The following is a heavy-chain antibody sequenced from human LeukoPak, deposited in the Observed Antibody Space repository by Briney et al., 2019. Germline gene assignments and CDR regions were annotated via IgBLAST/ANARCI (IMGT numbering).Heavy chain of an antibody. CDR3: AKEDCSSTSCYEFDY. CDR1: GFTFDDYA. Sequence: GGSLRLSCAASGFTFDDYAMHWVRQAPGKGLEWVSLISGDGGSTYYADSVKGRLTISRDNSKNSLYLQMNSLRTEDTALYYCAKEDCSSTSCYEFDYWGQGTLVTVSS. CDR2: ISGDGGST. D-gene: IGHD2-2*01. J-gene: IGHJ4*02. V-gene: IGHV3-43*02.